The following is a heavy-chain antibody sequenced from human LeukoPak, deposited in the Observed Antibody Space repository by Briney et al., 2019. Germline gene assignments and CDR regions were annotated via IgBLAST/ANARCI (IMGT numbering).Heavy chain of an antibody. Sequence: PGGSLRLSCAASGFTFSSYSMNWVRQAPGKGLEWVANIKQDGSEKYYVDSVKGRFTISRDNAKNSLYLQMNSLRAEDTAVYYCATSPPYYDFWSGYFDYWGQGTLVTVSS. CDR3: ATSPPYYDFWSGYFDY. CDR2: IKQDGSEK. D-gene: IGHD3-3*01. V-gene: IGHV3-7*03. CDR1: GFTFSSYS. J-gene: IGHJ4*02.